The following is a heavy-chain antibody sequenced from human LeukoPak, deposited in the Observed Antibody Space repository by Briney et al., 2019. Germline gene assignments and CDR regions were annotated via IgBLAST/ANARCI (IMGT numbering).Heavy chain of an antibody. CDR2: IYPGDSDT. J-gene: IGHJ4*02. D-gene: IGHD5-12*01. Sequence: GESLKIPCQGSGYTFPTYWIGWVRQMPGKGLEWMGIIYPGDSDTRYSPSFQGQVTISADKSISTAYLQWSSLDAPDTAMYYCARQSRNGYDFDYWGQGTLVTVSS. CDR1: GYTFPTYW. V-gene: IGHV5-51*01. CDR3: ARQSRNGYDFDY.